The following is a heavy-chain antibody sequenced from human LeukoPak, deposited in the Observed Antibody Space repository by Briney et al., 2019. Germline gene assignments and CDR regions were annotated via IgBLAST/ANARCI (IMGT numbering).Heavy chain of an antibody. D-gene: IGHD3-22*01. CDR3: AKGYYDSSGPGY. CDR1: GFTFSSYG. CDR2: IRYDGSNK. Sequence: SGGSLRLSCAASGFTFSSYGMHWVRQAPGKGLEWVAFIRYDGSNKYYADSVKGRFTISRDNSKNTLYLQMNSLRAEDTAVYYCAKGYYDSSGPGYWGQGTLVTVSS. J-gene: IGHJ4*02. V-gene: IGHV3-30*02.